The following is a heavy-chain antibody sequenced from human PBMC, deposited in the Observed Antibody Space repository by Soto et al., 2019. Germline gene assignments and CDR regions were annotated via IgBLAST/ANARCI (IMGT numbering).Heavy chain of an antibody. J-gene: IGHJ4*02. CDR3: ARVTQGREYYGSGSFSGLSDY. V-gene: IGHV1-3*01. D-gene: IGHD3-10*01. Sequence: ASVKVSCKASGYTFTSYAMHWVRQAPGQRLEWMGWINAGYGNTKYSQKFQGRVTITRDTSASTAYMELSSLRSEDTAVYYCARVTQGREYYGSGSFSGLSDYWGQGTLVTVSS. CDR2: INAGYGNT. CDR1: GYTFTSYA.